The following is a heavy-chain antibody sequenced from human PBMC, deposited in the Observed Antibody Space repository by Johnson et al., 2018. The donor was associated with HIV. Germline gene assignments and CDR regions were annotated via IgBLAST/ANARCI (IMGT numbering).Heavy chain of an antibody. J-gene: IGHJ3*02. Sequence: QVQLVESGGGLVKPGGSLRLSCAASGFIFSDYYLTWIRQAPGKGLEWISSISNSASAIYYADSVKGRFTISRDNAKTSLHLQMNSLRVEDTAVYYCAKDQWSSSWTNDAFDIWGQGTMVTVSS. CDR1: GFIFSDYY. D-gene: IGHD6-13*01. V-gene: IGHV3-11*04. CDR3: AKDQWSSSWTNDAFDI. CDR2: ISNSASAI.